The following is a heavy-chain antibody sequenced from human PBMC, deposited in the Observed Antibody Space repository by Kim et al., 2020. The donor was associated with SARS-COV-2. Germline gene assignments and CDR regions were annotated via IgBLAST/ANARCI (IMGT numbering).Heavy chain of an antibody. CDR1: GGSISSSSYY. Sequence: SETLSLTCTVYGGSISSSSYYWGWIRQPPGKGLEWIGSIYYSGSTYYNPSLKSRVTISVDTSKNQFSLKLSSVTAVDTAVYYCARGSYIVVVVAATLWGQGTLVTVSS. V-gene: IGHV4-39*01. CDR2: IYYSGST. CDR3: ARGSYIVVVVAATL. D-gene: IGHD2-15*01. J-gene: IGHJ4*02.